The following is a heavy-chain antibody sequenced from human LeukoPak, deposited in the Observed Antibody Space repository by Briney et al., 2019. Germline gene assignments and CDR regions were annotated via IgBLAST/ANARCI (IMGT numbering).Heavy chain of an antibody. CDR1: GFTFTTSS. D-gene: IGHD3-16*01. CDR3: AKGSTAWGTEYFPH. J-gene: IGHJ1*01. V-gene: IGHV3-23*01. CDR2: ISGSGDNT. Sequence: PGESLRLSCAASGFTFTTSSMSWVRRPPGRGLEWVSAISGSGDNTYYTDSVRGRFTISRDNSKNTLYLQMNSLRDEDTAVYYCAKGSTAWGTEYFPHWGQGTLVSVSS.